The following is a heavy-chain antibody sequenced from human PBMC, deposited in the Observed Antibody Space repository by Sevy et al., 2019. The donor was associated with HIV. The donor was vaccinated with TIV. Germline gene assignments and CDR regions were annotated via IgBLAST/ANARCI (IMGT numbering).Heavy chain of an antibody. Sequence: GGSLRLSCAASGFDFSDYYMNWIRQTPGKGLEWISYISFSSSAKYYTDSVKGRFAISRDNARNSLYLQMNSLRLEDTAVYFCVGRRYSPAYSWSDYFDYWGQGALVTVSS. CDR2: ISFSSSAK. J-gene: IGHJ4*02. CDR3: VGRRYSPAYSWSDYFDY. V-gene: IGHV3-11*01. CDR1: GFDFSDYY. D-gene: IGHD3-16*01.